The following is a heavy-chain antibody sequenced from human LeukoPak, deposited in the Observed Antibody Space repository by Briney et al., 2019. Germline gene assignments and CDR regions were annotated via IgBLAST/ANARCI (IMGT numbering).Heavy chain of an antibody. CDR1: GFTFSSYS. Sequence: PGGSLRLSCAASGFTFSSYSMNWVRQAPGKGPEWVSSISSSSSYIYYADSVKGRFTISRDNAKNSLYLQMNSLRAEDTAVYYCARRSIAAAGKLDYWGQGTLVTTSS. CDR2: ISSSSSYI. CDR3: ARRSIAAAGKLDY. V-gene: IGHV3-21*01. D-gene: IGHD6-13*01. J-gene: IGHJ4*02.